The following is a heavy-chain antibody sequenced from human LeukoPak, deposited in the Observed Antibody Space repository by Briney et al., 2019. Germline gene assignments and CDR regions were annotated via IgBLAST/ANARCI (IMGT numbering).Heavy chain of an antibody. CDR3: AGVADPFTGAYYFDY. CDR2: IWYDGSNK. Sequence: GGSLRLSCAASGFTFSSYGMHWVRQAPGKGLEWVAVIWYDGSNKYYADSVKGRFTISRDNSKNTLYLQMNSLRAEDTAVHYCAGVADPFTGAYYFDYWGQGTLVTVSS. D-gene: IGHD3-10*01. V-gene: IGHV3-33*01. J-gene: IGHJ4*02. CDR1: GFTFSSYG.